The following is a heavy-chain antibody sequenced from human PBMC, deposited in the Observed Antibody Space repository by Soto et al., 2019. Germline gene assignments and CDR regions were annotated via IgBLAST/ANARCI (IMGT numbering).Heavy chain of an antibody. J-gene: IGHJ4*02. D-gene: IGHD1-7*01. CDR3: ARANGNYESYYFDY. CDR2: IYYSGST. V-gene: IGHV4-59*01. Sequence: PSETLSLTCTVSGGSIISYYWSWIRQPPGKGLEWIGYIYYSGSTNYNPSLKSRVTISVDTSKNQFSLKLSSVTAADTAVYYCARANGNYESYYFDYWGQGTLVTVSS. CDR1: GGSIISYY.